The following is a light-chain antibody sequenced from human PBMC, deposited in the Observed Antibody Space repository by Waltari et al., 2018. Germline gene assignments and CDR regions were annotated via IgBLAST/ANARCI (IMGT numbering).Light chain of an antibody. CDR2: RNN. Sequence: QSVLTQPPSASGTPGQTVTIPCSGGDSHIARNRVNWYQKFPGAAPKLLTFRNNQPTPRAPSPLPTAKTGTAASLAISGLQSEDESDYFCAACDDSRNGWVFGEGTKVAVL. J-gene: IGLJ3*02. CDR3: AACDDSRNGWV. V-gene: IGLV1-44*01. CDR1: DSHIARNR.